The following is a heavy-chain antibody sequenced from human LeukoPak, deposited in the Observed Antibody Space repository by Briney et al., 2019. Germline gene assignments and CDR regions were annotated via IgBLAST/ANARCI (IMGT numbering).Heavy chain of an antibody. CDR2: INPSGGST. D-gene: IGHD4-23*01. CDR3: ASTTVDPGNAFDI. CDR1: GYTFTSYC. V-gene: IGHV1-46*03. J-gene: IGHJ3*02. Sequence: ASEKVSCKASGYTFTSYCMHWVRQAPGQGLEWMGIINPSGGSTSYAQKFQGRVTMTRDTSTSTVYMELSSLRSEDTAVYYCASTTVDPGNAFDIWGQGTMVTVSS.